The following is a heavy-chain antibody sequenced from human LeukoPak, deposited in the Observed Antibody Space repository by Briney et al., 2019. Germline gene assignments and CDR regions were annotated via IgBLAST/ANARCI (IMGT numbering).Heavy chain of an antibody. CDR3: ARVYYDFWSGYYANWFDP. J-gene: IGHJ5*02. D-gene: IGHD3-3*01. Sequence: ASVKVSCKASGYTFTSYGISWVRQAPGQGLEWMGWISAYNGNTNYAQKLQGRATMTTDTSTSTAYMELRSLRSDDTAVYYCARVYYDFWSGYYANWFDPWGQGTLVTVSS. V-gene: IGHV1-18*01. CDR2: ISAYNGNT. CDR1: GYTFTSYG.